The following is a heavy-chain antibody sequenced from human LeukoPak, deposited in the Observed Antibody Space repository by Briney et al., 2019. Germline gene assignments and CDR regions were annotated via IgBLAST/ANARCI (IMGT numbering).Heavy chain of an antibody. V-gene: IGHV4-59*01. Sequence: SETLSLTCTVSGGSISNYYWSWIRRPPGKGLEWIGYIYYSGSTNYNPSLKSRVTISVDTSKNQFSLKLSSVTAADTAVYYCARNDGPGSYYNVAFDIWGQGTMVTVSS. CDR2: IYYSGST. J-gene: IGHJ3*02. CDR3: ARNDGPGSYYNVAFDI. CDR1: GGSISNYY. D-gene: IGHD3-10*01.